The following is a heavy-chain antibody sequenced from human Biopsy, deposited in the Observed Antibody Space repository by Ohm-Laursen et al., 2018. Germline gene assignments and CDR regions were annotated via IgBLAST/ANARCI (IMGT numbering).Heavy chain of an antibody. CDR1: DDSIRNFY. V-gene: IGHV4-59*08. J-gene: IGHJ3*01. Sequence: SETLSLTCTVSDDSIRNFYWTWIRQPPGQGLEWIGHASYSGYTNYNPSLKGQVTISVDTSKNPFSLNLRSVTAADTAVYSCARLGNFWNAEDGLDLWGLGTMVTVSS. CDR3: ARLGNFWNAEDGLDL. CDR2: ASYSGYT. D-gene: IGHD3-3*01.